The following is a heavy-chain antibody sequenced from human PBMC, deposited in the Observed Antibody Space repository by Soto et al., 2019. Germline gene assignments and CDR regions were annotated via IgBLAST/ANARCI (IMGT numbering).Heavy chain of an antibody. CDR2: ISSRSSNT. CDR3: ASWMWQHRLDY. D-gene: IGHD6-13*01. J-gene: IGHJ4*02. V-gene: IGHV3-11*06. Sequence: QVQLVESGGGLVKPGGSLRLSCAASGFSFSDYYMSWIRQAPGKGLEWVSYISSRSSNTKYADSVKGRFTISRDNAKNSLYLQMNSLTGDDTAVYYSASWMWQHRLDYWGQGTLVTVSS. CDR1: GFSFSDYY.